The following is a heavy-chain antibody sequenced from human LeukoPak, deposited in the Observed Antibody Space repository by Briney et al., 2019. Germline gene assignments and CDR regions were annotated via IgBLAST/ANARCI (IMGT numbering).Heavy chain of an antibody. V-gene: IGHV4-39*01. CDR2: IYYSGST. J-gene: IGHJ4*02. D-gene: IGHD6-19*01. CDR1: GGSLSTSSYY. Sequence: SETLSLTCSVSGGSLSTSSYYWGWIRQPPGTGLEWIGSIYYSGSTYYNPSLKSRVTMSVDMSKNQFSLKLSSVTAADTAVYYCARLEQWLVFGLDYWGQGTLVTVSS. CDR3: ARLEQWLVFGLDY.